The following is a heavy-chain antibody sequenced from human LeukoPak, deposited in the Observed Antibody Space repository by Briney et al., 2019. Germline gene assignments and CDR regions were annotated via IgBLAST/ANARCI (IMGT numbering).Heavy chain of an antibody. V-gene: IGHV3-30-3*01. CDR3: ASPEMRHYDSSIYYYGMDV. Sequence: GGSLTLSCAASGFTFSSYAMHWVRPAPGKGLEWVAVISYDGSNKYYADSVKGRVTITRDNSKNTLYLQMTSLRAEDTAVYYCASPEMRHYDSSIYYYGMDVWGQGTTVTVSS. J-gene: IGHJ6*02. CDR1: GFTFSSYA. D-gene: IGHD3-22*01. CDR2: ISYDGSNK.